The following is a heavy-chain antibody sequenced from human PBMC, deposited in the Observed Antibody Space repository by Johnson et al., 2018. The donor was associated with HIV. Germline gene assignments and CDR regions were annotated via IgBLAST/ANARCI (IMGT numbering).Heavy chain of an antibody. D-gene: IGHD4-17*01. J-gene: IGHJ3*02. V-gene: IGHV3-33*01. Sequence: QVQLVESGGGVVQPGRSLRLSCAASGFTFSTYGMHWVRQAPGKGLEWVAVMWYDGSNKYYADSVKGRFTISRDNSKNTLYLQMNSLRAEDTALYYCARVHAAAVTTWSEGAYDSWGQGTMVTVSS. CDR2: MWYDGSNK. CDR3: ARVHAAAVTTWSEGAYDS. CDR1: GFTFSTYG.